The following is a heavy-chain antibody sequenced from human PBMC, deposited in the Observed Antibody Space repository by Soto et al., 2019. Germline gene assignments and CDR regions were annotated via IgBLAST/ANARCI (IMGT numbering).Heavy chain of an antibody. CDR1: GFTVISSY. CDR2: IYSGGST. CDR3: TRVYSGWSLDL. D-gene: IGHD5-12*01. Sequence: GGSLRLSCAGSGFTVISSYMNWVRQAPGKGLEWISVIYSGGSTYYADSVKGRFTISRDISQNTLYLQMNSLTAGDTALYYCTRVYSGWSLDLRGQGTLVTVSS. J-gene: IGHJ5*02. V-gene: IGHV3-66*01.